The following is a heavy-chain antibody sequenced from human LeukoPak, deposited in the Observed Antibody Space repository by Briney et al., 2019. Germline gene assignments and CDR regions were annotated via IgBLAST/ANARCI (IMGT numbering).Heavy chain of an antibody. D-gene: IGHD3-10*01. J-gene: IGHJ4*02. CDR3: ARAGSGSRNALDY. CDR2: INSDGSST. Sequence: GGSLRLSCAASGFTFSSYWMHWVRQVPGKGLVWVSRINSDGSSTSYADSVKGRFTISRDNAKNTLYLQMNSLRAEDTAVFYCARAGSGSRNALDYWGQGTLVTVSS. V-gene: IGHV3-74*01. CDR1: GFTFSSYW.